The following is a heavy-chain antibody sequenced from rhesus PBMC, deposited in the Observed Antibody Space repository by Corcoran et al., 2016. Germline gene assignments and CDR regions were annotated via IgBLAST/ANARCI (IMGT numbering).Heavy chain of an antibody. CDR2: LHDSTGNT. D-gene: IGHD6-43*01. V-gene: IGHV4-93*02. Sequence: QVQLQESGPAVVKPSETLSPTCAVSGGSISSINWWDWIRQFPGKWLEWIGGLHDSTGNTDCSPSVEGRVTLSIDTSQNQFSLKLSSVTAADTAVYFCARHLGSSYGWRFDVWGAGVLVTVSS. CDR3: ARHLGSSYGWRFDV. J-gene: IGHJ5-1*01. CDR1: GGSISSINW.